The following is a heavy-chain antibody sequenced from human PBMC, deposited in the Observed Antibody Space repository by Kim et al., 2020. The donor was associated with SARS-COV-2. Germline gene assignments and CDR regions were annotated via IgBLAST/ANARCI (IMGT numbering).Heavy chain of an antibody. V-gene: IGHV1-69*01. J-gene: IGHJ4*02. D-gene: IGHD6-19*01. Sequence: KFQGRVTITANESTSTAYMELSSLRSEDTAVYYCASGRGRYSSGWYYFDYWGQGTLVTVSS. CDR3: ASGRGRYSSGWYYFDY.